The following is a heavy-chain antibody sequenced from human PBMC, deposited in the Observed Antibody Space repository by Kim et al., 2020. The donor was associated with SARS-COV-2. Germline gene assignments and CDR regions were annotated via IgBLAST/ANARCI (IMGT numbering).Heavy chain of an antibody. Sequence: GGSLRLSCAASGFTFSSYEMNWVRQDPGKGLEWVSYISSRGMTKYYADSVKGRFTISRDNAKNSVYLQMNSLRAEDTAVYYCARTGSGRGNYFDYWGQGILVTVSS. J-gene: IGHJ4*02. V-gene: IGHV3-48*03. CDR2: ISSRGMTK. CDR3: ARTGSGRGNYFDY. CDR1: GFTFSSYE. D-gene: IGHD2-15*01.